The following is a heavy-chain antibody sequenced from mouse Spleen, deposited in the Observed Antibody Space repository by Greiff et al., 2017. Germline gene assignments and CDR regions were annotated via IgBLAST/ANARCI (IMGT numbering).Heavy chain of an antibody. Sequence: VQLQESGPELVKPGASVKISCKASGYAFSSSWMNWVKQRPGKGLEWIGRIYPGDGDTNYNGKFKGKATLTADKSSSTAYMQLSSLTSEDSAVYFCAREEGQLGLRGALFAYWGQGTLVTVSA. V-gene: IGHV1-82*01. CDR3: AREEGQLGLRGALFAY. CDR2: IYPGDGDT. J-gene: IGHJ3*01. CDR1: GYAFSSSW. D-gene: IGHD3-1*01.